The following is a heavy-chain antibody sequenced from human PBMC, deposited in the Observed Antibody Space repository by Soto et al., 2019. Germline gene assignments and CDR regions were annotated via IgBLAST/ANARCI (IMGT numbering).Heavy chain of an antibody. D-gene: IGHD4-17*01. CDR3: ARDRGENEAFDI. Sequence: SETLSLTCTVSGGSISSSSYYWGWIRQPTRKGLEWIGNIYYSGSTNYNPSLKSRVTISVDTSKNQFSLKLSSVTAADTAVYYCARDRGENEAFDIWGQGTMVTVSS. CDR1: GGSISSSSYY. CDR2: IYYSGST. V-gene: IGHV4-39*07. J-gene: IGHJ3*02.